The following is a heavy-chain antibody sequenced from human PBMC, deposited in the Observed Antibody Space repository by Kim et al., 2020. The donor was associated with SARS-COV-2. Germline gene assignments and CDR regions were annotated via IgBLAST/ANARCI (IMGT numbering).Heavy chain of an antibody. CDR3: ARPYYGDYGFYPESNFDY. CDR1: GFTFSSYW. D-gene: IGHD4-17*01. V-gene: IGHV3-74*01. CDR2: INSDGSST. J-gene: IGHJ4*02. Sequence: GGSLRLSCAASGFTFSSYWMHWVRQAPGKGLVWVSRINSDGSSTSYADSVKGRFTISRDNAKNTLYLQMNSLRAEDTAVYYCARPYYGDYGFYPESNFDYWGQGTLVTVSS.